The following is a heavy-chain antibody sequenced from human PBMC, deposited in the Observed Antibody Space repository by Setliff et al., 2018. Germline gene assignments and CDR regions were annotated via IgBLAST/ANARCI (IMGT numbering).Heavy chain of an antibody. Sequence: SVKVSCKASGGTFSSYAISWVRQAPGQGLEWMGRIIPIFGTANYAQKFQGRVTITAGKSTSTAYVELSSLRSEDTAVYYCARGEYTSLPSGVYYHMDVWGKGTTVTVSS. D-gene: IGHD6-6*01. J-gene: IGHJ6*03. CDR2: IIPIFGTA. CDR1: GGTFSSYA. V-gene: IGHV1-69*06. CDR3: ARGEYTSLPSGVYYHMDV.